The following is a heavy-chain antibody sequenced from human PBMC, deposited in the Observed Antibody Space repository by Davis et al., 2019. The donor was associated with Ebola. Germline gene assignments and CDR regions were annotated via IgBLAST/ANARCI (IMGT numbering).Heavy chain of an antibody. CDR1: GYSFTSHY. CDR3: ARWGMTTIFNDY. CDR2: INPYSGST. V-gene: IGHV1-18*04. J-gene: IGHJ4*02. Sequence: ASVKVSCKTSGYSFTSHYIHWVRQAPGQGLEWMGMINPYSGSTDYAQKLQGRVTMTTDTSTSTAYMELRSLRSDDTAVYYCARWGMTTIFNDYWGQGTLVTVSS. D-gene: IGHD5-24*01.